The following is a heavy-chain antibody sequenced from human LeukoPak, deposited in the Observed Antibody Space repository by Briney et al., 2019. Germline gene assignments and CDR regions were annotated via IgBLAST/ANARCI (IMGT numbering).Heavy chain of an antibody. CDR1: GFTFSSYG. CDR2: IRYDGSNK. Sequence: GGSLRLSCAASGFTFSSYGMHWVRQAPGKGLEWVAFIRYDGSNKYYADSVKGRFTISRDNSKNTLYLQMNSLRAEDTAVYYCAKMSVWFGEAYAADVWGKGTTVTISS. CDR3: AKMSVWFGEAYAADV. D-gene: IGHD3-10*01. V-gene: IGHV3-30*02. J-gene: IGHJ6*04.